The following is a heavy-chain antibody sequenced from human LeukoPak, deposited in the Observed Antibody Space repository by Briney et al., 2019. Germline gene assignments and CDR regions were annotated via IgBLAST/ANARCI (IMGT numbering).Heavy chain of an antibody. Sequence: SETLSLTCAVSGGSFSGYYWSWIRQPPGKGLEWIGEINHSGSTNYNPSLKSRVTISVDTSKNQFSLKLSSVTAADTAVYYCAKPKPYCSSTSCSDYWGQGTPVTVSS. CDR1: GGSFSGYY. J-gene: IGHJ4*02. CDR3: AKPKPYCSSTSCSDY. D-gene: IGHD2-2*01. CDR2: INHSGST. V-gene: IGHV4-34*01.